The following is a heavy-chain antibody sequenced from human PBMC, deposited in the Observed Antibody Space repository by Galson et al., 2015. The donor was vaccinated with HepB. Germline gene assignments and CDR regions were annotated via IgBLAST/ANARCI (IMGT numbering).Heavy chain of an antibody. CDR3: ATNLLGRGTYDH. J-gene: IGHJ5*02. V-gene: IGHV3-23*01. CDR1: GFTFDNCA. CDR2: ISGSGTSA. D-gene: IGHD2-8*02. Sequence: SLRLSCAAAGFTFDNCAMTWVRQAPGKGLEWVGVISGSGTSASYAASVKGRFTISRDNSKNTLFLQMNSLRAEDTAVYYCATNLLGRGTYDHWGQGTLVTVSS.